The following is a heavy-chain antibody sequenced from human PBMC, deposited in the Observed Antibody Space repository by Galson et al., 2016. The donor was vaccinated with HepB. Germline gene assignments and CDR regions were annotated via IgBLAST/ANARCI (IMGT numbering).Heavy chain of an antibody. J-gene: IGHJ3*02. Sequence: PALVKPTQTLTLTCGFSLRTNGAGVGWSRQPPGKALEWLAPTYWDDDKRYSPPLKSRRHVTKDPSKNQVVLTMTNMDPVDTATYYCAHVTVGALRMDPFDIWGQGTMVTVSS. CDR3: AHVTVGALRMDPFDI. CDR2: TYWDDDK. V-gene: IGHV2-5*02. CDR1: FSLRTNGAG. D-gene: IGHD1-26*01.